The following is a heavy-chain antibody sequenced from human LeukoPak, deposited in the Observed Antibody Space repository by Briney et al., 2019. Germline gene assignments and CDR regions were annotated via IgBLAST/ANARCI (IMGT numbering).Heavy chain of an antibody. V-gene: IGHV4-34*09. CDR1: GGSFSGYY. Sequence: SETLSLTCAVYGGSFSGYYWSWIRQPPGKGLEWIGYIYHSGSTYYNPSLESRVTVSVDTSKNQFSLKLRSVTAADTAVYYCARDSSGASYVVWGQGKLVTVSS. D-gene: IGHD1-26*01. CDR2: IYHSGST. J-gene: IGHJ4*02. CDR3: ARDSSGASYVV.